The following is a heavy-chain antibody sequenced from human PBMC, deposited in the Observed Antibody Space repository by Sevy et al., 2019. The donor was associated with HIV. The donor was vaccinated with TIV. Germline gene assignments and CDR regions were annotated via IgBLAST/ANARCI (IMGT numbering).Heavy chain of an antibody. J-gene: IGHJ4*02. Sequence: GGSLRLSCGASGFIFSNAWMSWVRQAPGKGLEWVGRIKSKADGGTPDYAAPVKGTFTISRNDSIITLYLQMNSLRTDDTAVYYCGYSEYGYYYDYWGQGTLVTVSS. CDR2: IKSKADGGTP. D-gene: IGHD1-26*01. CDR3: GYSEYGYYYDY. V-gene: IGHV3-15*01. CDR1: GFIFSNAW.